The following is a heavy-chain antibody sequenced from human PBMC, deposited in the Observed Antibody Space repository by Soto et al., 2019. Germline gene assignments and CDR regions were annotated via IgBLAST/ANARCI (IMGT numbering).Heavy chain of an antibody. CDR1: GGSFSGYY. Sequence: SETLSLTCAVYGGSFSGYYWSWIRQPPGKGLEWIGEINHSGSTNYNPSLKSRVTISVDTSKNQFSLKLSSVTAADTAVYYCARGRAAPGGYYYGMDVWGQGTTVTVSS. CDR2: INHSGST. CDR3: ARGRAAPGGYYYGMDV. D-gene: IGHD3-10*01. V-gene: IGHV4-34*01. J-gene: IGHJ6*02.